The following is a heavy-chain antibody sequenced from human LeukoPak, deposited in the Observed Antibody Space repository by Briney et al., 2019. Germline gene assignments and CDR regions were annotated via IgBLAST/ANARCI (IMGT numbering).Heavy chain of an antibody. V-gene: IGHV3-30-3*01. D-gene: IGHD6-19*01. CDR3: AREVAVAGTENGAFNV. J-gene: IGHJ6*02. Sequence: GGSLRLSCAASGFTFSTYAMHWVRQAPGKGLEWVAVISYDGTNKYYADSVKGRFTISRDNSKNTLHLQMNSPRAEDTAVYYCAREVAVAGTENGAFNVWGQGTTVTVS. CDR2: ISYDGTNK. CDR1: GFTFSTYA.